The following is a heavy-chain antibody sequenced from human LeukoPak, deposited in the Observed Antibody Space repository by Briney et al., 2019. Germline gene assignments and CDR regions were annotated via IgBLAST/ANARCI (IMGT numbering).Heavy chain of an antibody. CDR1: GYTFSSYD. V-gene: IGHV1-8*01. J-gene: IGHJ4*02. CDR3: ARVLGFCSDTSCSRSNPPGY. CDR2: MNPKSGNT. D-gene: IGHD2-2*01. Sequence: ASVKVSCKASGYTFSSYDIHWVRQASGQGLEWMGWMNPKSGNTGSPQNFQGRVTMTRDTSMSTAYMELSSLRSEDTAVYYCARVLGFCSDTSCSRSNPPGYWGQGTLVTVSS.